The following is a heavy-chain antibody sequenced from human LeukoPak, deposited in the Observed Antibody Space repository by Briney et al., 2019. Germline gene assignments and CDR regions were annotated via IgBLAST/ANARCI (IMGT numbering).Heavy chain of an antibody. Sequence: PGGSLRLSCAASGFTFSKYWMTWVRQAPGKGLEWVANIKQDGSEKNSVDSVKGRFTISRDNAKNSLYLQMNSLRAEDTAVYYCARIGYSSSSFDYWGQGTLVTVSS. D-gene: IGHD6-6*01. CDR3: ARIGYSSSSFDY. CDR2: IKQDGSEK. V-gene: IGHV3-7*02. J-gene: IGHJ4*02. CDR1: GFTFSKYW.